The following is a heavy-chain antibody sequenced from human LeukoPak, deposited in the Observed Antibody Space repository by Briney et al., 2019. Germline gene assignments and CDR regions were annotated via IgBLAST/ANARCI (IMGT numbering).Heavy chain of an antibody. D-gene: IGHD3-10*01. J-gene: IGHJ4*02. CDR1: RYDINSVYY. V-gene: IGHV4-38-2*02. CDR2: IYHSGST. Sequence: TPSETLSLTCTVSRYDINSVYYWGWIRQPPGKGLEWIGSIYHSGSTYYNASLKSRVTISMDTSRNKFSLNLNSVTAADTAVCYCARAGGYYGSGSFLDYWGQGLLVTVSS. CDR3: ARAGGYYGSGSFLDY.